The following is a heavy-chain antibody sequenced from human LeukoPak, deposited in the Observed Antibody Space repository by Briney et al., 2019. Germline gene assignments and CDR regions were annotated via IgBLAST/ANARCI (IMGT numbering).Heavy chain of an antibody. CDR3: ATDVSVAATAPRDYYYYYGMDV. CDR1: GFTFSSYS. Sequence: GGSLRLSCAASGFTFSSYSMHWVRQAPGKGLEWVSSISHSSSYIYYAESVKGRFTISGDNAKNSLYLQMNSLRAEDTAVYYCATDVSVAATAPRDYYYYYGMDVWGQGTTVTVSS. V-gene: IGHV3-21*01. D-gene: IGHD2-21*02. J-gene: IGHJ6*02. CDR2: ISHSSSYI.